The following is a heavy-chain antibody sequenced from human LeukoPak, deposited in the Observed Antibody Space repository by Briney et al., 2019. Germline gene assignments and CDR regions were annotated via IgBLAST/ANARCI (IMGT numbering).Heavy chain of an antibody. V-gene: IGHV3-21*01. CDR2: ISSSSSYI. J-gene: IGHJ4*02. CDR1: GFTFSSYS. Sequence: PGGSLRLSCAASGFTFSSYSMNWVRQAPGKGLEWVSSISSSSSYIYYADSVKGRFTISRDNAKNSLYLQMNSLRAEDTAVYYCARLAECSTPSCRADYWGQGTLVTVSS. D-gene: IGHD2-2*01. CDR3: ARLAECSTPSCRADY.